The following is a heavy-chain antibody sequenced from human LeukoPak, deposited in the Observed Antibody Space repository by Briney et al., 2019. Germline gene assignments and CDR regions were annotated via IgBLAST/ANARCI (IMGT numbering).Heavy chain of an antibody. V-gene: IGHV3-23*01. CDR1: GFTFSSYA. J-gene: IGHJ4*02. CDR3: AKDPTRRDGAIGY. D-gene: IGHD5-24*01. Sequence: GGSLRLSCAASGFTFSSYAMSWVRQAPGKGLEWVSAISGSGGSTYFADSVKGRFTISRDNSKNTLYLQMNSLRAEDTAVYYCAKDPTRRDGAIGYWGQGTLVTVSS. CDR2: ISGSGGST.